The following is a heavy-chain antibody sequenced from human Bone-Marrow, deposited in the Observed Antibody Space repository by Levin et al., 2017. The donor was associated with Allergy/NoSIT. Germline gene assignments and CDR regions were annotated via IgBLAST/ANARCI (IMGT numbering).Heavy chain of an antibody. CDR2: IWYDGSNK. D-gene: IGHD4-17*01. J-gene: IGHJ4*02. CDR3: ARVTYGDYFGDYFDY. CDR1: GFTFSHYG. V-gene: IGHV3-33*01. Sequence: GGSLRLSCAASGFTFSHYGMHWVRQVPGKGLEWVALIWYDGSNKDYIDSVKGRFTISRDNSKNTLYLQMDSLRAEDSAVYYCARVTYGDYFGDYFDYWGQGTLVTVSS.